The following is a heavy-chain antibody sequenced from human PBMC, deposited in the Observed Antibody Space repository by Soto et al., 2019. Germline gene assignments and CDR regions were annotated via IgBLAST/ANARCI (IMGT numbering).Heavy chain of an antibody. V-gene: IGHV3-21*01. CDR2: ISSSSRFI. CDR1: GFTFSSYS. J-gene: IGHJ4*02. Sequence: EVQLLESGGGLVKPGGSLRLSCTASGFTFSSYSMNWVRRAPGKGLEWVSSISSSSRFIYSAGSVKGRFTISRDNAKNALYLQMNSLRAEDTAVYYCAVGEETGTPYFGNWGQGTGVTVSS. CDR3: AVGEETGTPYFGN. D-gene: IGHD1-7*01.